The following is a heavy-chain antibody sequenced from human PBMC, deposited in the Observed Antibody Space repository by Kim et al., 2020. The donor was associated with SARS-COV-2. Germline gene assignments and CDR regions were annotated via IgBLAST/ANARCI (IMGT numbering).Heavy chain of an antibody. CDR2: INTNTGNP. V-gene: IGHV7-4-1*02. J-gene: IGHJ5*02. CDR3: ARDLRSVRGVMITPFSVWFDP. CDR1: GYTFTSYA. D-gene: IGHD3-10*01. Sequence: ASVKVSCKASGYTFTSYAMNWVRQAPGQGLEWMGWINTNTGNPTYAQGFTGRFVFSLDTSVSTAYLQISSLKAEDTAVYYCARDLRSVRGVMITPFSVWFDPWGQGTLVTVSS.